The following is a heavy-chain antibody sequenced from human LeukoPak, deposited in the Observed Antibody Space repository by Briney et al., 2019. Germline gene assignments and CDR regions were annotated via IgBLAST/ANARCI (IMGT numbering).Heavy chain of an antibody. Sequence: PGGSLRLSCAASGFTFSSYAMSWVRQAPGKGLEWVSAISGSGGSTYYADSVKGRFTISRDNSKNTLYLQMNSLRAEDTAVYYCANFPDYYDSSGYYVPGYFQHWGQATLVTVSS. CDR2: ISGSGGST. D-gene: IGHD3-22*01. V-gene: IGHV3-23*01. CDR3: ANFPDYYDSSGYYVPGYFQH. CDR1: GFTFSSYA. J-gene: IGHJ1*01.